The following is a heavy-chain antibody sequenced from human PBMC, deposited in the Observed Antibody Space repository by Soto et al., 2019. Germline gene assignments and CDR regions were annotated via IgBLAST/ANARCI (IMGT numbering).Heavy chain of an antibody. J-gene: IGHJ4*02. V-gene: IGHV4-34*01. D-gene: IGHD3-22*01. CDR1: GLSFSGYY. CDR2: INHSGST. CDR3: ASYYYDSSGTYYFDY. Sequence: XETLSLTCAVYGLSFSGYYWSVIRQHPGKGLEWIGEINHSGSTNYNPSLKSRVTISVDTSKNQFSLKLSSVTAADTAVYYCASYYYDSSGTYYFDYWVQGTLVPVSS.